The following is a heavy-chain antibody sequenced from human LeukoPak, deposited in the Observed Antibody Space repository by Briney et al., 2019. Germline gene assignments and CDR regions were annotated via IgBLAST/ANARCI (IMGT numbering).Heavy chain of an antibody. CDR3: ARCYYDSSGCYYFDY. J-gene: IGHJ4*02. Sequence: GGSLRLSCAVSGFTFSDYYMSWIRQAPGKGLEWVSYIISSGSSIYYADSVKGRLTISRDNAKNSLYLQMNSLRAEDTAVYYCARCYYDSSGCYYFDYWGQGTLSPSPQ. CDR1: GFTFSDYY. V-gene: IGHV3-11*01. CDR2: IISSGSSI. D-gene: IGHD3-22*01.